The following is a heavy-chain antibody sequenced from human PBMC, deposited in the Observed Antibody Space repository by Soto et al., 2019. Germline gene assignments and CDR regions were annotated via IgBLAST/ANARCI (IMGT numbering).Heavy chain of an antibody. CDR3: ARRVVSTTGGDY. J-gene: IGHJ4*02. D-gene: IGHD3-22*01. Sequence: QVQLVESGGGVVQPGRSLRLSCAASGFTFSSYGMHWVRQAPGKGLEWVAVISYDGSNKYYADSVKGRFTISRDNSKNTLYLQMNSLRAEDTAVYYGARRVVSTTGGDYWGQGTLVTVSS. CDR2: ISYDGSNK. CDR1: GFTFSSYG. V-gene: IGHV3-30*03.